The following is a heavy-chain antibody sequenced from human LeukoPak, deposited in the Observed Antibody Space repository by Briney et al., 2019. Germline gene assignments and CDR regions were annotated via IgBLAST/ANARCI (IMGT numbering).Heavy chain of an antibody. CDR3: ARDSYDSSDFYFDY. CDR1: GFTSSSYA. CDR2: ISGSGGRT. J-gene: IGHJ4*02. Sequence: GGSLRLSCVASGFTSSSYAMSWGPQAPGEGLECVSAISGSGGRTYYADSVKGRFTISRDNSKNTLYLQMNSLRAEDTAVYYCARDSYDSSDFYFDYWGQGTLVTVSS. V-gene: IGHV3-23*01. D-gene: IGHD3-22*01.